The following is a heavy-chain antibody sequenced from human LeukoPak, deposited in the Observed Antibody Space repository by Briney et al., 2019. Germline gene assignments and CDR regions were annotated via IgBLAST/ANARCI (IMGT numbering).Heavy chain of an antibody. D-gene: IGHD2-15*01. J-gene: IGHJ4*02. V-gene: IGHV3-7*01. CDR1: GFTFSKRW. Sequence: GGSLRLSCAASGFTFSKRWMTWVRQAPGKGLEWVANINNEDGSEKYYVDSVKGRFTISRDNAKNSLFLQMNGLRVEDTAVYYCATYGVVVGATDYWGQGTLVTVSS. CDR3: ATYGVVVGATDY. CDR2: INNEDGSEK.